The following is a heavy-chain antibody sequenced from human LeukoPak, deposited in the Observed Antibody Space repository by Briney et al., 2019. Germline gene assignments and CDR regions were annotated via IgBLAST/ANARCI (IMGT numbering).Heavy chain of an antibody. Sequence: QPGGSLRLSCAASGFTFSSYWMSWVRQAPGKGLEWVANIKQDGSEKYYVDSMKGRFTISRDNAKNSLYLQINSLRAEDTAVYYCANGGDYYDSSEDAFDIWGQGTMVTVSS. CDR3: ANGGDYYDSSEDAFDI. D-gene: IGHD3-22*01. J-gene: IGHJ3*02. V-gene: IGHV3-7*01. CDR2: IKQDGSEK. CDR1: GFTFSSYW.